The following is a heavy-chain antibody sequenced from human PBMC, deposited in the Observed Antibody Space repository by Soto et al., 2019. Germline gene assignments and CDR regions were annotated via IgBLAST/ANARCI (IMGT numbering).Heavy chain of an antibody. Sequence: SETLSLTCTVSGGSISSYYWSWIRQPPGKGLEWIGYIYYSGSTNYNPSLKSRVTISVDTSKNQFSLKLSPVTAADTAVYYCARGHVDTAMVTSGRYYYGMDVWGQGTTVTVSS. CDR2: IYYSGST. D-gene: IGHD5-18*01. V-gene: IGHV4-59*01. J-gene: IGHJ6*02. CDR3: ARGHVDTAMVTSGRYYYGMDV. CDR1: GGSISSYY.